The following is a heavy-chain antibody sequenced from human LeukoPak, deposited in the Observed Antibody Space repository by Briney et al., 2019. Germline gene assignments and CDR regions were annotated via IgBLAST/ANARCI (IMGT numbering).Heavy chain of an antibody. CDR1: GFIFNNSA. D-gene: IGHD3-10*01. J-gene: IGHJ4*02. Sequence: GGSLRLSCAASGFIFNNSAMTWVREAPGGGLEWGSLVFSNAANTYYGDSVQGRFTASRDNSKSTLYLQMSSLRAEDTAVYYCAKRSSASGGAFDYWGQGTLVTVAS. V-gene: IGHV3-23*01. CDR2: VFSNAANT. CDR3: AKRSSASGGAFDY.